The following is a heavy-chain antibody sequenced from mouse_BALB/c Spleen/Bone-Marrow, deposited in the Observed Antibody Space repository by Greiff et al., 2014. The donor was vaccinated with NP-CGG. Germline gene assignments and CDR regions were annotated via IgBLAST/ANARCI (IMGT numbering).Heavy chain of an antibody. CDR1: GFNIKDTY. J-gene: IGHJ3*01. CDR3: ARYDYRYSWFAY. V-gene: IGHV14-3*02. CDR2: IGPANGNT. Sequence: VQLKHSGAELVKPGASVKLSCTASGFNIKDTYMHWVKQRPEQGLEWIGRIGPANGNTKYDPKFQGKATITTDTSSNTAYLQLRSLTSEDTAVYYCARYDYRYSWFAYWGQGTLVTVSA. D-gene: IGHD2-14*01.